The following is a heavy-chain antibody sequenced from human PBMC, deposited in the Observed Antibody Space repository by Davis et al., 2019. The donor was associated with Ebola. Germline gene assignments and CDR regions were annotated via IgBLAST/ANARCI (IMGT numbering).Heavy chain of an antibody. D-gene: IGHD6-19*01. CDR2: ISGSGAST. Sequence: PGGSLRLSCAASGFIVSSNYMSWVRQAPGKGLEWVSCISGSGASTYYADSVKGRFTVSRDNSKNTVFLQLNGLRVEDTAVYYCAKDIAVAGTGPMDSWGQGTLVTVSS. J-gene: IGHJ4*02. CDR1: GFIVSSNY. CDR3: AKDIAVAGTGPMDS. V-gene: IGHV3-23*01.